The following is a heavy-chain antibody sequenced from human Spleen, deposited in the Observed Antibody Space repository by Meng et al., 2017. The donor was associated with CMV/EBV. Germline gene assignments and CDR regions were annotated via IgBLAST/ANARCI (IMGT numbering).Heavy chain of an antibody. Sequence: FNTCDINGGVTAGGQGLECVGWMNPDRGDTGYPQKFKGRVTMTRNTSIGTAYMELSSLRSEDTAVYYCARGLSYYEILTGYYNWFDPWGQGTLVTVSS. CDR3: ARGLSYYEILTGYYNWFDP. J-gene: IGHJ5*02. CDR1: FNTCD. CDR2: MNPDRGDT. D-gene: IGHD3-9*01. V-gene: IGHV1-8*01.